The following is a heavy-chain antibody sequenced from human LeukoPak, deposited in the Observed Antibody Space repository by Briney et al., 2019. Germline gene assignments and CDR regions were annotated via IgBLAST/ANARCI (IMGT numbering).Heavy chain of an antibody. CDR3: AKLVLFLAHSDY. CDR1: GFTFSSYA. CDR2: ISGSGGST. D-gene: IGHD3-3*01. Sequence: GGSLRLSCAASGFTFSSYAMSWVRQAPGEGLEWVSAISGSGGSTYYADSVKGRFTISRDKSKNTLYLQMNSLRAEDTAVYYCAKLVLFLAHSDYWGQGTLVTVSS. V-gene: IGHV3-23*01. J-gene: IGHJ4*02.